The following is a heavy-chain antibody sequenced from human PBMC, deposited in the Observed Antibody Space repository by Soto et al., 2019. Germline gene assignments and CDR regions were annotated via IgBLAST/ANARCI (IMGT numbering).Heavy chain of an antibody. CDR1: GYTFTGYY. Sequence: ASVKFSCKASGYTFTGYYMHWVRQAPGQGLEWMGWINPNSGGTNYAQKFQGWVTMTRDTSISTAYMELSRLRSDDTAVYYCARGDAAGYSSSWSAFDIWGQGTMVTVS. V-gene: IGHV1-2*04. CDR3: ARGDAAGYSSSWSAFDI. D-gene: IGHD6-13*01. CDR2: INPNSGGT. J-gene: IGHJ3*02.